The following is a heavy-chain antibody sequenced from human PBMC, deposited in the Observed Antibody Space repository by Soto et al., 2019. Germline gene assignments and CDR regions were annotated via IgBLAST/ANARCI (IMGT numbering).Heavy chain of an antibody. Sequence: GASVKVSCKASGGTFSSYAISWVRQAPGQGLEWMGGIIPIFGTANYAQKFQGRVTITADESTSTAYMELSSLRSEDTAVYYCAGASGYYGSGSYYNGPMRYYYYGMDVWGQWTTVTVSS. CDR3: AGASGYYGSGSYYNGPMRYYYYGMDV. CDR1: GGTFSSYA. CDR2: IIPIFGTA. V-gene: IGHV1-69*13. D-gene: IGHD3-10*01. J-gene: IGHJ6*02.